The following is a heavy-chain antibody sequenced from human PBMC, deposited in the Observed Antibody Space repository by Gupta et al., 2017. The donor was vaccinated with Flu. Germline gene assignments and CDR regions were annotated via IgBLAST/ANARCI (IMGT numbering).Heavy chain of an antibody. Sequence: QVQLVQSGAEVKKPGSSVKVSCKASGGTFRTYGIGWVRQAPGQGLEYMGGIIPIWGTADYAQKFQGRGTRTADESTSTAYMEVSSLRSEDTAVDECAGGLYSSATRPREYWGQGTMVTVAS. J-gene: IGHJ4*02. V-gene: IGHV1-69*01. CDR3: AGGLYSSATRPREY. CDR2: IIPIWGTA. CDR1: GGTFRTYG. D-gene: IGHD6-25*01.